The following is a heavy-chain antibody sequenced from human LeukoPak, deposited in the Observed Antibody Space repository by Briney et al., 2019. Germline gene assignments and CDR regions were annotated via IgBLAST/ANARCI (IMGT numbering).Heavy chain of an antibody. CDR2: INRDGSVK. V-gene: IGHV3-7*01. Sequence: GSLRLSCAVSGFTFSDYWVTWVRQTPGKGLEFVANINRDGSVKNYVDSVKGRFTISRGNAKNSLYLQMTSLRVDDTAIYYCARDPGFSSFDYWGQGTLVTVSS. CDR3: ARDPGFSSFDY. J-gene: IGHJ4*02. D-gene: IGHD3-3*02. CDR1: GFTFSDYW.